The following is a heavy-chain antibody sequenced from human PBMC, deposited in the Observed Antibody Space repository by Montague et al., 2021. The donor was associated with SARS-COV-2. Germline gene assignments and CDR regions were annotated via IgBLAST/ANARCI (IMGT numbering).Heavy chain of an antibody. D-gene: IGHD3-3*01. CDR3: ARAPVAHITIFGVVTSFDY. J-gene: IGHJ4*02. CDR1: GGSISSCY. CDR2: IYYSGST. Sequence: SETLSLTCTVSGGSISSCYWSWIRQPPGKGLEWNGYIYYSGSTNYNPSLKSRVTISVDTSKNQFSLKLSSVTAADTAVYYCARAPVAHITIFGVVTSFDYWGQGTLVTVSS. V-gene: IGHV4-59*01.